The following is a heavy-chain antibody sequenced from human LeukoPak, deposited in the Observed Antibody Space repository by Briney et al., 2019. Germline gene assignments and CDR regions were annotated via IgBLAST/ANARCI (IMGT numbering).Heavy chain of an antibody. CDR2: ISGSGGST. CDR1: GFTFSSYA. J-gene: IGHJ4*02. D-gene: IGHD6-13*01. CDR3: ASHPHWSYSSSWYFDY. Sequence: GGSLRLSCAASGFTFSSYAMSWVRQAPGKGLEWVSAISGSGGSTYYADSVKGRFTISRDNSKNTLYLQMNSLRAEDTAVYYCASHPHWSYSSSWYFDYWGQGTLVTVSS. V-gene: IGHV3-23*01.